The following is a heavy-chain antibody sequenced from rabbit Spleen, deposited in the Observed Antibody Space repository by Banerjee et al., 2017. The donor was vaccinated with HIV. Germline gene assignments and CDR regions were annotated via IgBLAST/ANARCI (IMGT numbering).Heavy chain of an antibody. CDR3: ARHDPAYLDAGDL. CDR1: GFSFSSGYD. V-gene: IGHV1S45*01. Sequence: QEQLVESGGALVQPEGSLTLTCTASGFSFSSGYDMCWVRQAPGKGLEWIGCIYTSSDRTFYATWAKGRFTISRTSSTTVTLQMTSLTAADTATYLCARHDPAYLDAGDLWGPGTLVTVS. CDR2: IYTSSDRT. J-gene: IGHJ4*01. D-gene: IGHD6-1*01.